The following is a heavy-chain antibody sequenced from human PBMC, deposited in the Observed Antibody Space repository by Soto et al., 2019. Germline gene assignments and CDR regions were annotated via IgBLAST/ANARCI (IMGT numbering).Heavy chain of an antibody. J-gene: IGHJ4*01. CDR2: IYYSGST. V-gene: IGHV4-59*01. CDR1: GGSISSYY. Sequence: QVQLQESGPGLVKPSETLSLTCTVSGGSISSYYWSWIRQPPGKGLEWIGYIYYSGSTNYNPSLKSRVTISVDTSKNQCSLKLSSVTAADTAVYYCATGEDRSGWYSGHYFDYCGHGTLVTVSS. CDR3: ATGEDRSGWYSGHYFDY. D-gene: IGHD6-19*01.